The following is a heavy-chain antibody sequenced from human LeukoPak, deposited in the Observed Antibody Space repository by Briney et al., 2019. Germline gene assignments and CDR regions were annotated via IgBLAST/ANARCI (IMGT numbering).Heavy chain of an antibody. Sequence: GGSLRLSCAASGFTFSSYAMSWVRHAPGKGLEWVSTISCSGDSTYYADSVKGRFTISRDNSKNTLYLQMNSLRAEDTAVYYCAKGSSYCSGGSCYIFPFDYWGQGTLVTVSS. CDR3: AKGSSYCSGGSCYIFPFDY. J-gene: IGHJ4*02. CDR1: GFTFSSYA. V-gene: IGHV3-23*01. D-gene: IGHD2-15*01. CDR2: ISCSGDST.